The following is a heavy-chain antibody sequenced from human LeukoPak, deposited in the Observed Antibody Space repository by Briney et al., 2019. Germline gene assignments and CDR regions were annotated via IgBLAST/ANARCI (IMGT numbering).Heavy chain of an antibody. CDR1: GGSFSGYY. Sequence: SETLSLTCAVYGGSFSGYYWSWIRQPPGKGLEWIGEINHSGSTNYNPSLKSRVTISVDTSKNQFSLKLSSVTAADTAVYYCARVQRYWSGYYSDYWGQGTRVTVSS. CDR3: ARVQRYWSGYYSDY. CDR2: INHSGST. J-gene: IGHJ4*02. V-gene: IGHV4-34*01. D-gene: IGHD3-3*01.